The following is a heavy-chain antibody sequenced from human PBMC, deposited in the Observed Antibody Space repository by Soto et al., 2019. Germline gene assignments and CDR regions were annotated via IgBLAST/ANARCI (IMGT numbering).Heavy chain of an antibody. Sequence: GASLKISCKGSGYTFTRYWIGWLRQMPGKGLEWMGIIYPGDSDTRYSPSFQGQVTISADKSISTAYLQWSSLKASDTAMYYCVSQKLGYHGLHTCGAGIRLTIDS. CDR1: GYTFTRYW. CDR2: IYPGDSDT. CDR3: VSQKLGYHGLHTCGAGIRLTIDS. D-gene: IGHD2-15*01. J-gene: IGHJ5*01. V-gene: IGHV5-51*01.